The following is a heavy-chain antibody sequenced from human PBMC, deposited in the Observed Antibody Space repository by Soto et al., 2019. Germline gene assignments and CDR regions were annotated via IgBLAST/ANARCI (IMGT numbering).Heavy chain of an antibody. CDR1: GFTFSSYA. CDR2: ISGSGETT. Sequence: PGGSLRLSCAASGFTFSSYAMSWVRQAPGKGLEWVSAISGSGETTDYADSVKGRFAISRDNSKNTLYLQVNSLRTEDTAVYYCAKDKETYYDIWSGYPDFWGQGTLVTVSS. J-gene: IGHJ4*02. D-gene: IGHD3-3*01. CDR3: AKDKETYYDIWSGYPDF. V-gene: IGHV3-23*01.